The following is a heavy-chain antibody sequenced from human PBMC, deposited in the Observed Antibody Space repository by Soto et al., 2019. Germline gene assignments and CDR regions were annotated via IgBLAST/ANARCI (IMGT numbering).Heavy chain of an antibody. V-gene: IGHV3-23*01. CDR2: ISVSSDNT. D-gene: IGHD3-10*01. Sequence: EVQLLESGGGLVQPGGSLRLSCAAFGFTFSNYAMNWVRQAPGKGLEWVSGISVSSDNTFYADSVKGRFTISRDNSKSTLFLQMNSLRAEDTALYDCAKESDTKRGPDYWGQGTLVTVSS. J-gene: IGHJ4*02. CDR1: GFTFSNYA. CDR3: AKESDTKRGPDY.